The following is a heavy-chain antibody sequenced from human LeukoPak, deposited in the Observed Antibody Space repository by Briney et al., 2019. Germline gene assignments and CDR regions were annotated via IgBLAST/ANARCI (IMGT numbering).Heavy chain of an antibody. D-gene: IGHD3-10*01. Sequence: PGGSLRLSCAASGFTFSSYEMNWVHQAPGKGLEWVSYISSNGSTIYYADSVKGRFTISRDNAKNSLYLQMNSLRAEDTAVYYCARDRWYYYGSGSDAFDIWGQGTMVTVSS. J-gene: IGHJ3*02. CDR3: ARDRWYYYGSGSDAFDI. CDR2: ISSNGSTI. V-gene: IGHV3-48*03. CDR1: GFTFSSYE.